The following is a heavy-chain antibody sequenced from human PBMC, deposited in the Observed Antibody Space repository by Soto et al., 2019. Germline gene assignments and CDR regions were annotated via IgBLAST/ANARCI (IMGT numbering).Heavy chain of an antibody. V-gene: IGHV1-69*13. CDR2: IIPLFGTA. CDR3: ARSQDSSGYWNNCFDP. Sequence: SVKVSCKASGGTFSTYTMTWVRQAPGEGLEWMGGIIPLFGTANYAQKFQGRVTITADESTSTVYMELSSLRSEDTAVYYCARSQDSSGYWNNCFDPWGQGTLVTVSS. J-gene: IGHJ5*02. D-gene: IGHD3-22*01. CDR1: GGTFSTYT.